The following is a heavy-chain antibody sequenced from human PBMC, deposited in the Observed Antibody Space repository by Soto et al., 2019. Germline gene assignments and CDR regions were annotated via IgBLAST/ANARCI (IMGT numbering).Heavy chain of an antibody. CDR1: GFTFSSYG. J-gene: IGHJ6*02. CDR2: ISYDGSNK. CDR3: AKAAPRNEYSSGWYHRLSYYYNGMDV. V-gene: IGHV3-30*18. D-gene: IGHD6-19*01. Sequence: QVQLVESGGGVVQPGRSLRLSCAASGFTFSSYGMHWVRQAPGKGLEWVAVISYDGSNKYYADSVKGRFTISRDNSKNTLYLQMNSMRAEDTAVYYCAKAAPRNEYSSGWYHRLSYYYNGMDVWGQGTTVTVSS.